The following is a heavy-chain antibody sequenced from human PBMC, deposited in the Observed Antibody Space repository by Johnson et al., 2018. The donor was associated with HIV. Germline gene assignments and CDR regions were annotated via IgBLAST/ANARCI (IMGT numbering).Heavy chain of an antibody. CDR1: GFTLSDYY. V-gene: IGHV3-30-3*01. J-gene: IGHJ3*02. CDR2: ISYDGSNK. Sequence: VQLVESGGGLVKPGGSLRLSCAASGFTLSDYYMTWIRQAPGKGLEWVAVISYDGSNKYYADSVKGRFTISRDNSKNTLYLQMNSLRAEDTAVYYCARGGGIAARPRAFDIWGQGTMVTVSS. D-gene: IGHD6-6*01. CDR3: ARGGGIAARPRAFDI.